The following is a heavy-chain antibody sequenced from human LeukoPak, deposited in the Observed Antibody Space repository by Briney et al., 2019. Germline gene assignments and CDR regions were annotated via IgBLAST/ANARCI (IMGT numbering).Heavy chain of an antibody. D-gene: IGHD5-12*01. V-gene: IGHV1-18*01. CDR2: ISVYNGNT. Sequence: ASVEVSCKASGYTFTSYGISWVRQAPGQGLEWMGWISVYNGNTNYAQKLQGRVTMTTDTSTSTAYMELRSLRSDDTAVYYCARDDDVVATMGSWGQGTLVTVSS. CDR1: GYTFTSYG. J-gene: IGHJ5*02. CDR3: ARDDDVVATMGS.